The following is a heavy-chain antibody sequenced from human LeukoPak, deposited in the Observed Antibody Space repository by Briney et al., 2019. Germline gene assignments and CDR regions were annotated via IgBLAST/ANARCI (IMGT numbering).Heavy chain of an antibody. V-gene: IGHV3-30*02. D-gene: IGHD4-17*01. CDR3: AKDTRTVTTVLDY. CDR2: IRYDGSNK. J-gene: IGHJ4*02. Sequence: GGSLRLSCAASGFTFSSYGMHWVRQAPGKGLEWVAFIRYDGSNKYYADSVKGRFTISRDNSKNTLYLQMNSLRAEDTAVYYCAKDTRTVTTVLDYWGQGTLVTVSS. CDR1: GFTFSSYG.